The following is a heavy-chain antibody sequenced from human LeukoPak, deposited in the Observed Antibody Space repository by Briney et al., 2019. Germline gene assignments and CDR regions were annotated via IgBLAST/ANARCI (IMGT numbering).Heavy chain of an antibody. CDR1: KLTFSHYW. CDR3: ANWGGGDSPLDY. J-gene: IGHJ4*02. V-gene: IGHV3-30*02. Sequence: PGGSLRLSCAASKLTFSHYWMSWVRQAPGKGLEWVAFIRYDGSNKYYADSVKGRFTISRDNSKNTLYLQMNSLRAEDTAVYYCANWGGGDSPLDYWGQGTLVTVSS. D-gene: IGHD2-21*02. CDR2: IRYDGSNK.